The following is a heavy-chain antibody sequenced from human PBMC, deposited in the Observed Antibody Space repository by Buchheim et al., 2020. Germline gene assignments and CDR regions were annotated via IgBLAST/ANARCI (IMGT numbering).Heavy chain of an antibody. D-gene: IGHD2-15*01. J-gene: IGHJ4*02. V-gene: IGHV3-48*01. CDR1: GFTFSSYS. CDR2: ISSSSDSI. Sequence: EVQLVESGGGLVQPGGSLRLSCAASGFTFSSYSMNWVRPAPGKGLEWVSYISSSSDSIYYADSVEGRFTISRDNAKNSLYLQMNSLRAEDTAVYYCTRGQAAPSDYWGQGAL. CDR3: TRGQAAPSDY.